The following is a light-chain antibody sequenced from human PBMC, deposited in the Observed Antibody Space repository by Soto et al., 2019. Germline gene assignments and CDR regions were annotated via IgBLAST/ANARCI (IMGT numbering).Light chain of an antibody. Sequence: QSALTQPASVSGSPGQSITISCTGTSSDVGRYNYVSWYQQHPGKAPKLMIFDVSNRPSGVSNRFSGSKSGNTASLTISGLQAEYEADYYCSSYTGSRAPLVFGGGTKLTV. CDR1: SSDVGRYNY. CDR2: DVS. CDR3: SSYTGSRAPLV. J-gene: IGLJ2*01. V-gene: IGLV2-14*01.